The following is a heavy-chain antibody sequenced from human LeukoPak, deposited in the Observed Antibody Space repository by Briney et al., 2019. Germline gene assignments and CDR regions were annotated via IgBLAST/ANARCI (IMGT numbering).Heavy chain of an antibody. V-gene: IGHV4-30-4*01. CDR1: GGSISSGDYY. J-gene: IGHJ5*02. CDR2: IYYSGST. Sequence: SQTLSLTCTVSGGSISSGDYYWSWIRQPPGKGLEWIGYIYYSGSTYYNPSLKSRVTISVDTSKNQFSLKLSSVTAADTAVYYCAREELGGSYLLSTWGQGTLVTVSS. D-gene: IGHD3-16*01. CDR3: AREELGGSYLLST.